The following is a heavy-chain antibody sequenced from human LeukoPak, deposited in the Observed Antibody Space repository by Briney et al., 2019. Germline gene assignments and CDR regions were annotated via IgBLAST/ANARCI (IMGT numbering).Heavy chain of an antibody. CDR3: ARSRDVVVPAALRYYYYGMDV. D-gene: IGHD2-2*01. Sequence: ASVKVSCKASGGTFSSYAISWVRQAPGQGLEWMGGIIPIFGTANYAQKFQGRVTITADESTSIAYMELSSLRSEDTAVYYCARSRDVVVPAALRYYYYGMDVWGQGTTVTVSS. CDR1: GGTFSSYA. J-gene: IGHJ6*02. CDR2: IIPIFGTA. V-gene: IGHV1-69*13.